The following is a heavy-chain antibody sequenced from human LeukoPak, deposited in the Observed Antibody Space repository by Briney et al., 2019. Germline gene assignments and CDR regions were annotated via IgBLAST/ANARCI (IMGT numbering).Heavy chain of an antibody. Sequence: GGSLRLSCAASGITVSSYAMSWVRQAPGKGLGWVSSISGSGGSTHYADSVKGRFTISRDNAKNTLYLQMDSLRGEDTAVYYCAKRTEYCSSTRCAFWYFDLWGRGTLVTVSS. CDR1: GITVSSYA. CDR2: ISGSGGST. V-gene: IGHV3-23*01. CDR3: AKRTEYCSSTRCAFWYFDL. J-gene: IGHJ2*01. D-gene: IGHD2-2*01.